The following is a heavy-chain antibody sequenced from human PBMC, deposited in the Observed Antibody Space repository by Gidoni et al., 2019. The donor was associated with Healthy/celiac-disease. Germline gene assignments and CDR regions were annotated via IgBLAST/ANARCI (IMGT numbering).Heavy chain of an antibody. D-gene: IGHD6-13*01. CDR1: GGTFSSYA. CDR3: ARPLGAAGPYYDYGMDV. V-gene: IGHV1-69*06. CDR2: IIPIFGTA. Sequence: QVQLVQSGAEVKKPGSSVKVSCKASGGTFSSYAISWVRQAPGQGLEWMGGIIPIFGTANYAQKVQGRVTITADKSTSTAYMELSSLRSEDTAVYYCARPLGAAGPYYDYGMDVWGQGTTVTVSS. J-gene: IGHJ6*02.